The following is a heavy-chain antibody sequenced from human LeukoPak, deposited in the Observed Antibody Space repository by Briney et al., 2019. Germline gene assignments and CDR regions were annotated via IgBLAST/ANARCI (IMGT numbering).Heavy chain of an antibody. V-gene: IGHV3-53*01. D-gene: IGHD4/OR15-4a*01. CDR3: ARRAGAYSHPYDY. Sequence: GGSLRLSCTVSGFTVSSNSMSWVRQAPGKGLEWVSFIYSDNTHYLDSVKGRFTISRDNSKNTLYLQMNSLRAEDTAVYYCARRAGAYSHPYDYWGQGTLVTVSS. CDR1: GFTVSSNS. CDR2: IYSDNT. J-gene: IGHJ4*02.